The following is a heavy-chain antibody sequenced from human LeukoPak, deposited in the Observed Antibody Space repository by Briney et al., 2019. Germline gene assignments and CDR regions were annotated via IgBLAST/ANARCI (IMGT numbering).Heavy chain of an antibody. CDR1: GFTFSSYE. D-gene: IGHD3-22*01. J-gene: IGHJ2*01. Sequence: PGGSLRLSCAASGFTFSSYEMNWVRQAPGKALEWVSYIRSSDSTIHYADSVKGRFTISRDNAKNSLYLQMNSLRAEDTAVYYCARPGRDDSRGYYWYFDLWGRGTLVTVSS. V-gene: IGHV3-48*03. CDR3: ARPGRDDSRGYYWYFDL. CDR2: IRSSDSTI.